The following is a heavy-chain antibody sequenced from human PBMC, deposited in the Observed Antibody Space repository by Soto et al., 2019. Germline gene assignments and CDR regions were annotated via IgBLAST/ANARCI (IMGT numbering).Heavy chain of an antibody. Sequence: QVQLVQSGAEVKKPGASVKVSCKASGYTFTGYYMHWVRQAPGQGLEWMGWINPNSGGTNYAQKFQGRVTMTRDTSISTAYMELSRLRSDDTAVYYCARGYCSGCSCGWFDPWGQGTLVTVSS. J-gene: IGHJ5*02. D-gene: IGHD2-15*01. CDR2: INPNSGGT. CDR1: GYTFTGYY. CDR3: ARGYCSGCSCGWFDP. V-gene: IGHV1-2*02.